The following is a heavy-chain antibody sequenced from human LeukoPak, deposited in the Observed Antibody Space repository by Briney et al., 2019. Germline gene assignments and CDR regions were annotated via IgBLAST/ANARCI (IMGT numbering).Heavy chain of an antibody. CDR1: GFTFSSYE. V-gene: IGHV3-48*03. J-gene: IGHJ4*02. CDR2: ISSSGSTI. D-gene: IGHD2-8*01. CDR3: ASSRPYCTNGVCFYFDY. Sequence: QPGGSLRLSCATSGFTFSSYEMNWVRQAPGRGLEWVSYISSSGSTIYYADSVKGRFTISRDNAKNSLYLQINSLRAEDTAVYYCASSRPYCTNGVCFYFDYWGQGTLVTVSS.